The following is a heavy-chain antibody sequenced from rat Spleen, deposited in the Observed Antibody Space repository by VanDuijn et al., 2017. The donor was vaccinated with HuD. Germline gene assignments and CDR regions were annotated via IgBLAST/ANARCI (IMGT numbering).Heavy chain of an antibody. V-gene: IGHV2-43*01. CDR1: GFSLTRYH. CDR2: IWAGGSK. Sequence: QVQLKESGPGLVQPSQNLSLTCTVPGFSLTRYHVSWMRQPPGKGLQWMVVIWAGGSKADNSVFNTRLTISRDISKSQVFLNMNSLQTEDTATYYCARVGYSSYVRYFDYWGQGVMVTVSS. J-gene: IGHJ2*01. D-gene: IGHD1-2*01. CDR3: ARVGYSSYVRYFDY.